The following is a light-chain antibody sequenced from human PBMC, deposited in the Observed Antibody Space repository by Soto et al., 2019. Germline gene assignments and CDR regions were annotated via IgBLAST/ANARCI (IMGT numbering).Light chain of an antibody. V-gene: IGLV2-14*01. CDR1: SSDVGGYNY. J-gene: IGLJ1*01. CDR2: DVS. Sequence: QSVLTQPASVSGSPGQSITISCTGTSSDVGGYNYVSWYQQHSGKAPKLMIYDVSNRPSGVSNRFSGSKSGNTASLTISGLQAEDEADYCCSSKSRSSTRLVFGTGTKVTVL. CDR3: SSKSRSSTRLV.